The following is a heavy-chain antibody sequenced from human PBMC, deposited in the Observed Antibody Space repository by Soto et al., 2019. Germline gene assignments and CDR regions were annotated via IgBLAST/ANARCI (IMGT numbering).Heavy chain of an antibody. V-gene: IGHV3-33*01. CDR2: IWYDGSNK. CDR1: GFTFSSYG. Sequence: GGSLRLSCAASGFTFSSYGMHWVRQAPGKGLEWVAVIWYDGSNKYYADSVKGRFTISRDNSKNTLYLQMNSLRAEDTAVYYCARDLFGELSWAYWGQGTLVTVSS. D-gene: IGHD3-10*01. CDR3: ARDLFGELSWAY. J-gene: IGHJ4*02.